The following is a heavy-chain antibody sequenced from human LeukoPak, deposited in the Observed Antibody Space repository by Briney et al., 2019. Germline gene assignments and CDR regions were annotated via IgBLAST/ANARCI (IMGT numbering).Heavy chain of an antibody. D-gene: IGHD2-2*02. Sequence: PSETLSLTCAVSGGSISSSNWWSWVRQPPGKGLEWIGEIYHSGSTNYNPSLKSRVTISVDKSKNQFSLKLSSVTAADTAVYYCARRPHCSSTSCYTNNWFNPWGQGTLVTVSS. V-gene: IGHV4-4*02. CDR3: ARRPHCSSTSCYTNNWFNP. J-gene: IGHJ5*02. CDR2: IYHSGST. CDR1: GGSISSSNW.